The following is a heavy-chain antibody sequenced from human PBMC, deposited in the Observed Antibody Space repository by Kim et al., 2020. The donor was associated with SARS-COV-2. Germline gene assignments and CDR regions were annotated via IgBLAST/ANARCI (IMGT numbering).Heavy chain of an antibody. CDR3: AKGGLHYDSSGDYYYYSVMDV. J-gene: IGHJ6*02. D-gene: IGHD3-22*01. CDR2: ISYDGSNK. Sequence: GGSLRLSCAASGFTFSSYGMHWVRQAPGKGLEWVAVISYDGSNKYYADSVKCRFTISRDNSKNKNTLYLQMNSLRAEDTAVYYCAKGGLHYDSSGDYYYYSVMDVWGQGTTVTVSS. CDR1: GFTFSSYG. V-gene: IGHV3-30*18.